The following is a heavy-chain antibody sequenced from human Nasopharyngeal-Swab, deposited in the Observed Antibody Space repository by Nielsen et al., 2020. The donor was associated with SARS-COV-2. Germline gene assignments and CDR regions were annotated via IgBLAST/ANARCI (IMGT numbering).Heavy chain of an antibody. J-gene: IGHJ4*02. Sequence: ASVKVSCKASGYTLSTYAMYWVRQAPGQRPEFMGWINAGKGNTIYSQRFQGRVRISRDTSANTVYMELNRLRSEDTAVYYCARVPAVAASRIDYWGPGTLVTVSS. CDR1: GYTLSTYA. D-gene: IGHD6-19*01. V-gene: IGHV1-3*01. CDR2: INAGKGNT. CDR3: ARVPAVAASRIDY.